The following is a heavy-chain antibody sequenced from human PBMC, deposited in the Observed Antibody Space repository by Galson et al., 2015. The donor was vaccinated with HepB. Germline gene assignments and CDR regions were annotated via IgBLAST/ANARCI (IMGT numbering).Heavy chain of an antibody. D-gene: IGHD2-21*02. Sequence: SVKVSCKASGGTFSSYAISWVRQAPGQGLEWMGGIIPIFGIANYAQKFQGRVTITADESTSTAYMELSSLRSEDTAVYYCARYRTAYCGGDCYSVFDYWGQGTLVTVSS. CDR3: ARYRTAYCGGDCYSVFDY. CDR1: GGTFSSYA. V-gene: IGHV1-69*13. CDR2: IIPIFGIA. J-gene: IGHJ4*02.